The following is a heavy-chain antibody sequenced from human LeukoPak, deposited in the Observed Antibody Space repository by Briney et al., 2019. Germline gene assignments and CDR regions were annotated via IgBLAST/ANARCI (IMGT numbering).Heavy chain of an antibody. J-gene: IGHJ4*02. CDR1: GGSISSGSYY. CDR3: ASQSEVYYYGSGSYYNRIPHY. Sequence: SETLSLTCTVSGGSISSGSYYWSWIRQPAGKGLEWIGRIYTSGSTNYNPSLKSRVTISVDTSKNQFSLKLSPVTAADTAVYYCASQSEVYYYGSGSYYNRIPHYWGQGTLVTVSS. CDR2: IYTSGST. D-gene: IGHD3-10*01. V-gene: IGHV4-61*02.